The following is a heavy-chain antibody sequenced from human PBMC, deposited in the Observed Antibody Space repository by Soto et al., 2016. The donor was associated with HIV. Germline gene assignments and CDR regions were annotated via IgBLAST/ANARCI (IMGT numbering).Heavy chain of an antibody. CDR2: ITHSGST. Sequence: QVQLQQWGAGLLKPSETLSLTCAVYGGSFSGYYWSWIRQPPGKGLEWIGEITHSGSTNYNSSLKSRLTISVDTSKNQFSLKLNSLTAADTAVYYCARQFEGWMKGYMDVWGRRGPRSPSPQ. CDR1: GGSFSGYY. J-gene: IGHJ6*01. CDR3: ARQFEGWMKGYMDV. V-gene: IGHV4-34*01. D-gene: IGHD5-18*01.